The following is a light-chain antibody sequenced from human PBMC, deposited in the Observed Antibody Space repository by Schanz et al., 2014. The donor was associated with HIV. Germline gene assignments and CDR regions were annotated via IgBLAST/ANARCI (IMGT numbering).Light chain of an antibody. J-gene: IGKJ5*01. CDR2: DAS. Sequence: EIVLTQSPGTLSLSPGERATLSCRASQSVRSNLAWYQQKPGQAPRLLIVDASNRATGIPARFSGSGSGTDFTLTISSLEPEDFAVYYCQQRSNWPVTFGQGTRLEIK. V-gene: IGKV3-11*01. CDR1: QSVRSN. CDR3: QQRSNWPVT.